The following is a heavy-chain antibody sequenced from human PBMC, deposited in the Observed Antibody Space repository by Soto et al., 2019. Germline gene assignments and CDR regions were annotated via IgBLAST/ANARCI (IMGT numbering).Heavy chain of an antibody. V-gene: IGHV3-48*03. J-gene: IGHJ3*02. CDR3: ARDLYVASVTMVRGVGAFDI. Sequence: QPGGSLRLSCAASGFTFSSYEMNWVRQAPGKGLEWVSYISSSGSTIYYADSVKGRFTISRDNAKNSLYLQMNSLRAEDTAVYYCARDLYVASVTMVRGVGAFDIWGQGTMVTVSS. D-gene: IGHD3-10*01. CDR2: ISSSGSTI. CDR1: GFTFSSYE.